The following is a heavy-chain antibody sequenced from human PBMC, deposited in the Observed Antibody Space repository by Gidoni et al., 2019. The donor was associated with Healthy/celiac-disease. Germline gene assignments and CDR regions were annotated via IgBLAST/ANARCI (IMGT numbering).Heavy chain of an antibody. J-gene: IGHJ3*02. D-gene: IGHD6-13*01. CDR2: IRQGGSEK. CDR1: GTPFSSSW. V-gene: IGHV3-7*01. Sequence: EVQLVESGGGLVQPGASLRLSCPASGTPFSSSWMSWARQAPGKGLEWVANIRQGGSEKYYVDSVKGRFTISRDNAKNSLYLQMNSLRAEDTAVYYCARDPFYSSSWPGAFDIWGQGTMVTVSS. CDR3: ARDPFYSSSWPGAFDI.